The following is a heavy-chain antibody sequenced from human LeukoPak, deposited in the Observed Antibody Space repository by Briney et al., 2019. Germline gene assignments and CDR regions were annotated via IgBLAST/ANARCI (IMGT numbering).Heavy chain of an antibody. CDR3: ARRWSFDY. Sequence: PGRSLRLSCAASGFTFGIYAMHWVRQAPGKGLEWVAVISYDESDKYYADSVKGRFTISRDNSKNTLYLQMNSLRPEDTAVYYCARRWSFDYWGQGTLVTVSS. V-gene: IGHV3-30*04. CDR1: GFTFGIYA. CDR2: ISYDESDK. D-gene: IGHD6-13*01. J-gene: IGHJ4*02.